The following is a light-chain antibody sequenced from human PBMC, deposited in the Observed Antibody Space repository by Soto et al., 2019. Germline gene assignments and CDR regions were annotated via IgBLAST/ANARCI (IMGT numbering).Light chain of an antibody. CDR3: NSYTSRSSVV. CDR2: DVS. V-gene: IGLV2-14*03. Sequence: QSLLTQPASVSGSPGQSITICCTGTSSDVSGYNYVSWYQHHPGKAPKLMIYDVSNRPSGVSNRFSGSKSGNTASLTISGLQAEDEADYYCNSYTSRSSVVFGGGTKVTVL. J-gene: IGLJ2*01. CDR1: SSDVSGYNY.